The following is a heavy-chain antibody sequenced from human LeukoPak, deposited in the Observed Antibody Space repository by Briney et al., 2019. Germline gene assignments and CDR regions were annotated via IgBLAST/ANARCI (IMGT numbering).Heavy chain of an antibody. D-gene: IGHD3-22*01. CDR2: INPSGGST. CDR1: GYTFTSYY. J-gene: IGHJ4*02. CDR3: ARAVKYYYDRSDEYFDY. Sequence: GASVKVSCKASGYTFTSYYMHWVRQAPGQGLEWMGIINPSGGSTSYAQKFQGRVTMTRDTSTSTVYMELSSLRSEDTAVYYCARAVKYYYDRSDEYFDYWGQGTLVTVSS. V-gene: IGHV1-46*01.